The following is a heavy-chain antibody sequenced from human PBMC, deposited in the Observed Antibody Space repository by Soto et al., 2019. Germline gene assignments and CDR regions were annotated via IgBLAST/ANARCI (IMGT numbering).Heavy chain of an antibody. CDR1: GFTFSSYA. Sequence: QVQLVESGGGVVQPGRSLRLSCAASGFTFSSYAMQWVRQAPGKGLEWVAVISYDGSNKYYADSVKGRFTISRDNSKNTLYLQMNSLRAEDTAVYYCATSAPTVVTPDWYFDLWGRGTLVTVSS. D-gene: IGHD4-17*01. CDR2: ISYDGSNK. CDR3: ATSAPTVVTPDWYFDL. V-gene: IGHV3-30-3*01. J-gene: IGHJ2*01.